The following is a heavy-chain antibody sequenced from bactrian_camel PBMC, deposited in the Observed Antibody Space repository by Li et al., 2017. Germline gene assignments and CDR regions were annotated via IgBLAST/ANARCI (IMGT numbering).Heavy chain of an antibody. J-gene: IGHJ4*01. D-gene: IGHD3*01. CDR1: GNTNNIDT. V-gene: IGHV3-3*01. CDR2: TYGGRRVS. Sequence: HVQLVESGGGSVQAGGSLRLSCAASGNTNNIDTLGWFRQPPGKEREGLAATYGGRRVSFVADSVKGRFTISQDLARTTVYLRMTSLKPEDTAMYYCAADRGGHNMARACGYIHEYQYWGQG. CDR3: AADRGGHNMARACGYIHEYQY.